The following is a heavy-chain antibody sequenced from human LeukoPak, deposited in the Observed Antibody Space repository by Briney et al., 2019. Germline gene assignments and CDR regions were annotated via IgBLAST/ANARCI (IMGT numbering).Heavy chain of an antibody. CDR2: INPSGGST. V-gene: IGHV1-46*01. CDR1: GYTFTSYY. Sequence: ASVKVSCKASGYTFTSYYMHWVRQAPGQGLEWMGIINPSGGSTSYAQKFQGRVTMTRDTSTSTVYMELSSLRSEDTAVYYCARDPTYYLRYGYFDSWGQGTLVTVSS. CDR3: ARDPTYYLRYGYFDS. D-gene: IGHD1-26*01. J-gene: IGHJ4*02.